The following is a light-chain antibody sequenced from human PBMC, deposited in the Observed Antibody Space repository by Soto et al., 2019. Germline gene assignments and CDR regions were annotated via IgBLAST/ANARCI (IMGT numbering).Light chain of an antibody. J-gene: IGKJ1*01. V-gene: IGKV1-39*01. Sequence: DIQMTQSPSSLSASVGDRVTITCRASQSISNCLSWFQQKPGQAPKLLIYAASSLQSGVPSRFSGSGSGTDFIPTIDSLQPEDFATYYCQQTYIAPATFGQGTKVGVK. CDR3: QQTYIAPAT. CDR2: AAS. CDR1: QSISNC.